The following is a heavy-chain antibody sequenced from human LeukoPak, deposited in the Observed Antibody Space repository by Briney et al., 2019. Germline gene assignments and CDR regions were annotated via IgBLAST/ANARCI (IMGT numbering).Heavy chain of an antibody. CDR3: ARGLRLLWFGELSESWFDP. J-gene: IGHJ5*02. V-gene: IGHV4-34*01. CDR1: GENFSIYF. CDR2: INHGGST. D-gene: IGHD3-10*01. Sequence: SETLSLTCAVYGENFSIYFYSWIRQPPGKGLEWIGEINHGGSTSYNPSLKSRVTISVDTSKNQFSLKLSSVTAADTAVYYCARGLRLLWFGELSESWFDPWGQGTLVTVSS.